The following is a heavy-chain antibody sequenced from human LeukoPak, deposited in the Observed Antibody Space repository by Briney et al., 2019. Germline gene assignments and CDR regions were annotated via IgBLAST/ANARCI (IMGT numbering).Heavy chain of an antibody. Sequence: GSSVTLSCKASAATFTSYAISWVRQAPAPGLEWMGGIIPIFGTGNYAHTFQGTVTITTAESKSKAYMDLRSIRPQDTAVYYSARGEVEMATITFLYYGGQGTLVTVSS. D-gene: IGHD5-24*01. V-gene: IGHV1-69*05. CDR1: AATFTSYA. CDR3: ARGEVEMATITFLYY. CDR2: IIPIFGTG. J-gene: IGHJ4*02.